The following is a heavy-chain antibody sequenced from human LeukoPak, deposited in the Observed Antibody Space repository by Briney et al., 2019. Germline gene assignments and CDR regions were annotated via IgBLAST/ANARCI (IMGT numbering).Heavy chain of an antibody. Sequence: NPSETLCLTCAVYVGSLSGYYWSWIRQPPGKGLEWIGEINHSGSTNYNSSLKSRVTISVDTSKNQFSLKLSSVTAADTAVYYCARGYYGSGSHCCHMDVWGKGTTITVS. CDR2: INHSGST. CDR1: VGSLSGYY. D-gene: IGHD3-10*01. V-gene: IGHV4-34*01. J-gene: IGHJ6*03. CDR3: ARGYYGSGSHCCHMDV.